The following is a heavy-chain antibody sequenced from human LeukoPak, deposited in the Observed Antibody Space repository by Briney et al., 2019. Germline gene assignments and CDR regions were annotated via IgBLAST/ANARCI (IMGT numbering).Heavy chain of an antibody. D-gene: IGHD3-16*02. J-gene: IGHJ4*02. CDR1: GYTFTSYA. V-gene: IGHV1-3*01. Sequence: ASVKVSCKASGYTFTSYAMHWVRQAPGQRLEWMGWINAGNGNTKYSQKFQGRVTITRDTSASTAYMELSSLRSEDTAVYYCARGMTTFGGVFVHAFDYWGQGRLVTVSA. CDR3: ARGMTTFGGVFVHAFDY. CDR2: INAGNGNT.